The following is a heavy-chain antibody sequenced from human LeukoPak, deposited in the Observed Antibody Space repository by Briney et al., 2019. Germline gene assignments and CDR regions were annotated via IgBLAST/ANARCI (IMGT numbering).Heavy chain of an antibody. CDR1: GFTVSSNY. D-gene: IGHD3-10*01. Sequence: PGGSLRLSCAASGFTVSSNYMSWVRQAPGKGLVWVSRINSDGSSTSYADSVKGRFTISRDNAKNTLYLQMNSLRAEDTAVYYCASTMVRGVPWGQGTLVTVSS. CDR3: ASTMVRGVP. V-gene: IGHV3-74*01. J-gene: IGHJ5*02. CDR2: INSDGSST.